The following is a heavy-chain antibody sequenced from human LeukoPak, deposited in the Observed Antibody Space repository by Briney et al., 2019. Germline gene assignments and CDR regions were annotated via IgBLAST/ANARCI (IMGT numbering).Heavy chain of an antibody. CDR3: ARHGYYVDRFDY. Sequence: SETLSLTCTVSGGSISSGSYYWSWIRQPPGKGLEWLGYIYYSGSTNYNPSLKSRVTISVDTSKNQFSLKLSSVTAADTAVYYCARHGYYVDRFDYWGQGTLVTVSS. CDR2: IYYSGST. J-gene: IGHJ4*02. CDR1: GGSISSGSYY. V-gene: IGHV4-61*01. D-gene: IGHD3-22*01.